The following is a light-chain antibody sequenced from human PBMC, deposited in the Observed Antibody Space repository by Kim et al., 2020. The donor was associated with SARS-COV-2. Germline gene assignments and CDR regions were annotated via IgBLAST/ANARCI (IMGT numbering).Light chain of an antibody. Sequence: ALGQTVRLTCQGDSLRSYYASWYPQKPGLAPVLVIYGKNNRPAGISDRFSGSSSGNTASLTITGAQAEDEADYYCNSRDSSGNHVVFGGGTQLTVL. CDR1: SLRSYY. CDR3: NSRDSSGNHVV. V-gene: IGLV3-19*01. J-gene: IGLJ2*01. CDR2: GKN.